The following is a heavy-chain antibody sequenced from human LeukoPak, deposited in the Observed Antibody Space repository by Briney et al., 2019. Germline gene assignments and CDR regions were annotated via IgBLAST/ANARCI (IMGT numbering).Heavy chain of an antibody. Sequence: PSETLSLTCTFSGGSISRHYWSWIRQPPGKGLEWIGYIYYTGSTNYNPSLKSRVTISVDTSKNQFSLKLSSVTAADTAVYYCARGFYGAGSHFDYWGQGTLVTVSS. V-gene: IGHV4-59*11. D-gene: IGHD3-10*01. J-gene: IGHJ4*02. CDR3: ARGFYGAGSHFDY. CDR2: IYYTGST. CDR1: GGSISRHY.